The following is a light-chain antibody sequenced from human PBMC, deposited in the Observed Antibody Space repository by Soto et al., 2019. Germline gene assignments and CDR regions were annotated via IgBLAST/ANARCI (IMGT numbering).Light chain of an antibody. CDR2: GAS. CDR1: QIVSSTY. CDR3: QQRSNWPIT. J-gene: IGKJ5*01. V-gene: IGKV3D-20*02. Sequence: EIVLTQSPGTLSLSPGERATLSCRASQIVSSTYLAWFQQKAGQAPRLLIYGASTRATGIPDRFSGSGSGTDFTLTISGLEPEDFALYYCQQRSNWPITFGQGTRLEIK.